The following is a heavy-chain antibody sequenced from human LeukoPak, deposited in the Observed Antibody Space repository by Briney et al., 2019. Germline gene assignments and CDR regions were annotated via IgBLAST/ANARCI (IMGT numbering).Heavy chain of an antibody. D-gene: IGHD3-10*01. CDR3: ARGRGLTPDY. Sequence: GGSLRLSCAASGFTFSSYSMNWVRQAPGKGLEWVSYISSSSSTIYYADSVKGRFTISRDNAKNSLYLQMNSLRAEDTAVYYCARGRGLTPDYWGQGTLVTVSS. J-gene: IGHJ4*02. V-gene: IGHV3-48*04. CDR2: ISSSSSTI. CDR1: GFTFSSYS.